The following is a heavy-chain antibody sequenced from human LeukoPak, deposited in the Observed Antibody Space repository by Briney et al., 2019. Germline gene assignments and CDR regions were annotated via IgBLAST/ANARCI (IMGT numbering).Heavy chain of an antibody. Sequence: GGSLRLSCAASGFTFSSYDMHWVRQATGKGLEWVSAIGTAGDTYYPGSVKGRFTISREDAKNSLYLQMNSLRAGDTAVYYCARANKGRDAFDIWGRGTMVTVSS. D-gene: IGHD2-8*01. CDR2: IGTAGDT. CDR3: ARANKGRDAFDI. J-gene: IGHJ3*02. CDR1: GFTFSSYD. V-gene: IGHV3-13*01.